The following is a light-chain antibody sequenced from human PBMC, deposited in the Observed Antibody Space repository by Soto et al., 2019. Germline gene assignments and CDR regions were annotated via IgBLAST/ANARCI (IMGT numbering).Light chain of an antibody. CDR1: SSDFGSYNL. CDR2: EGS. J-gene: IGLJ2*01. V-gene: IGLV2-23*01. Sequence: QSALTQPASVSGSPGQSITISCTGTSSDFGSYNLVSWYQQHPGKAPKIMIYEGSKRPSGVSNRFSGSKSGNTASLTIAGLQAEDEADYYCSSYAGSSTWVFGGGTKLTVL. CDR3: SSYAGSSTWV.